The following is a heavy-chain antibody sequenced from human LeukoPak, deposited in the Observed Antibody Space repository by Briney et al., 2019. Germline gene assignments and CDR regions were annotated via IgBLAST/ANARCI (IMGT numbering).Heavy chain of an antibody. J-gene: IGHJ4*02. Sequence: GESLRLSCAASGFTFSSYEMNWVRQAPGKGLEWISYISSSGSTIYYADSVKGRFTISRDNAKNTVYLQMSGLRVEDTAVYYCVRLLDRDFWGQGTLVTVSS. CDR3: VRLLDRDF. D-gene: IGHD3/OR15-3a*01. CDR2: ISSSGSTI. CDR1: GFTFSSYE. V-gene: IGHV3-48*03.